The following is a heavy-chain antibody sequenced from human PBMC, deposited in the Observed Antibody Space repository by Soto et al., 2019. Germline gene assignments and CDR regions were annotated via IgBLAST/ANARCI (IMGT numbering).Heavy chain of an antibody. CDR3: ARDQLYSNHQYYFPH. CDR1: GCTFNNYA. Sequence: GGSRRRSCAAAGCTFNNYAMHWVRQAPGKGLEWVSGISWNSGTIGYADSVKGRFTISRDNAKNSLYLQMNSLRPEATALSYCARDQLYSNHQYYFPHWGQGTLVTSSS. D-gene: IGHD4-4*01. CDR2: ISWNSGTI. V-gene: IGHV3-9*01. J-gene: IGHJ4*02.